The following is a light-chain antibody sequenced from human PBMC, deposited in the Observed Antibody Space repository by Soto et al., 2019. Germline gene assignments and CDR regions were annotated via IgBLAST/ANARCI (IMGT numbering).Light chain of an antibody. CDR3: QQLNSHPPVT. Sequence: DIQLTQSPSFLSASVGDRVTITCRASQGISSYLAWYQKKPGKAPKLLIYAASTLQSGVPSRFSGSGSGTEFTLTISSLQPEDFATYYCQQLNSHPPVTFGQGTRLEIK. V-gene: IGKV1-9*01. CDR1: QGISSY. J-gene: IGKJ5*01. CDR2: AAS.